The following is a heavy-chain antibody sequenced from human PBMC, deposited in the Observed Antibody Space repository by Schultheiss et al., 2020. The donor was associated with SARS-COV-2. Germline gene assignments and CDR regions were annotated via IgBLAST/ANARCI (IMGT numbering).Heavy chain of an antibody. J-gene: IGHJ6*02. CDR1: GYTFTSYA. CDR3: ARLQRYNWNDYYYYGMDV. Sequence: ASVKVSCKASGYTFTSYAMHWVRQAPGQRLEWMGWINAGNGNTKYSQKFQGRVTITRDTSASTAYMELSSLRSEDTAVYYCARLQRYNWNDYYYYGMDVWGQGTTVTVSS. CDR2: INAGNGNT. D-gene: IGHD1-20*01. V-gene: IGHV1-3*01.